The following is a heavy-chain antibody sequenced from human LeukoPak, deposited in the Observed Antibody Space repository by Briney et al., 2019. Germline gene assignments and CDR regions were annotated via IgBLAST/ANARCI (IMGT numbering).Heavy chain of an antibody. CDR3: AGEMARSWYPWRDY. J-gene: IGHJ4*02. D-gene: IGHD6-13*01. CDR1: GFTVSSNY. Sequence: GGSPRLSCAASGFTVSSNYMSWVRQAPGKGLEWVSVIYSGGSTYYADSVKGRFTISRDNSKNTLYLQMNSLRAEDTAVYYCAGEMARSWYPWRDYWGQGTLVTVSS. V-gene: IGHV3-66*01. CDR2: IYSGGST.